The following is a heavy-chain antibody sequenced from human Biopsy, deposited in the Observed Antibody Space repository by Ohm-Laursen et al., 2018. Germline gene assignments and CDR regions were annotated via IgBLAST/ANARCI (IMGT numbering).Heavy chain of an antibody. D-gene: IGHD2-15*01. CDR2: INQAGTT. CDR3: GNEVHGRDY. CDR1: GKTFSDYR. V-gene: IGHV4-34*08. J-gene: IGHJ4*02. Sequence: SDTLSLTCAVFGKTFSDYRWSWIRQPPGKGLEWIGQINQAGTTNYNPSLKSRVPISADASKYEFSLRLTSVTAADTAVYLCGNEVHGRDYWGLGAQVTVSS.